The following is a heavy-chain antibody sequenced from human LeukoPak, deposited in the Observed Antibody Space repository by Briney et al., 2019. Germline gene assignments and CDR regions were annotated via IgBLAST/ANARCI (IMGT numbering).Heavy chain of an antibody. CDR1: GGSFSGYY. J-gene: IGHJ3*02. D-gene: IGHD4-23*01. V-gene: IGHV4-34*01. CDR2: INHSGST. Sequence: SETLSLTCAVYGGSFSGYYWSWIRRPPGKGLEWIGEINHSGSTNYNPSLKSRVTISVDTSKNQFSLKLSSVTAADTAVYYCARDYGGRANDAFDIWGQGTMVTVSS. CDR3: ARDYGGRANDAFDI.